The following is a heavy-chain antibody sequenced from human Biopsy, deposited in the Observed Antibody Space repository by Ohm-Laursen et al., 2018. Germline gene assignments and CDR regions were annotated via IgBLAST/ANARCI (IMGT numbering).Heavy chain of an antibody. V-gene: IGHV1-2*02. Sequence: ASVKVSCKASGYTFSLYHIHWVRQAPGQGLEWMGWIDPDSGRTSFGQNFQGRVTMTSDTSTGTAYLELTKLRSDDTAVYYCARDPYCSGGNCYSPLDHWGQGTLVTVSA. CDR1: GYTFSLYH. J-gene: IGHJ4*02. D-gene: IGHD2-15*01. CDR2: IDPDSGRT. CDR3: ARDPYCSGGNCYSPLDH.